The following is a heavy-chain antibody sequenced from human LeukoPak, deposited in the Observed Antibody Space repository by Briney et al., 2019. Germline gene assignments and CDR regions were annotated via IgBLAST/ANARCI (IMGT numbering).Heavy chain of an antibody. CDR1: GYTFTSYA. J-gene: IGHJ5*02. Sequence: KVSCKASGYTFTSYAMHWVRQAPGQRLEWMGIIYSGDSDTRYSPSFQGQVTISADKSISTAYLQWSSLKASDTAMYYCARLEQLWCWFDPWGQGTLVTVSS. CDR2: IYSGDSDT. D-gene: IGHD2-21*01. CDR3: ARLEQLWCWFDP. V-gene: IGHV5-51*01.